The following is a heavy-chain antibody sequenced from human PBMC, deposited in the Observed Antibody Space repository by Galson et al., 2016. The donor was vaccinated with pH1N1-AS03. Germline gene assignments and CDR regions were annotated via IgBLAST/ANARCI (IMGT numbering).Heavy chain of an antibody. CDR3: ARATGDLGYLDD. Sequence: QSGAEVKKPGESLKISCKVSGYSFSVYWIGWVRQMPGKGLEWVGPIYPDGSDTRYNPSFHGQVTISADESISTAYLQWSSLKASDTAMYFCARATGDLGYLDDWGPGTLITVSS. CDR1: GYSFSVYW. D-gene: IGHD7-27*01. CDR2: IYPDGSDT. V-gene: IGHV5-51*03. J-gene: IGHJ4*02.